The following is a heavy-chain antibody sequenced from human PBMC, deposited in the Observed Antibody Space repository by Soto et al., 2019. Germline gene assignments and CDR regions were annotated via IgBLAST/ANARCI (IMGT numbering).Heavy chain of an antibody. CDR1: EGTFNSYA. V-gene: IGHV1-69*01. D-gene: IGHD6-13*01. CDR3: ASGASRWYPYFFDS. J-gene: IGHJ4*02. Sequence: QAQVVQSGAEVRKPGSSVKLSCKASEGTFNSYAIAWVRQAPGQGLEWMGGIIPYYNTLNYAQKFQDRGTITADGSTNTVYMELSSLRSDDTAVYFCASGASRWYPYFFDSWAQGTLVTVSS. CDR2: IIPYYNTL.